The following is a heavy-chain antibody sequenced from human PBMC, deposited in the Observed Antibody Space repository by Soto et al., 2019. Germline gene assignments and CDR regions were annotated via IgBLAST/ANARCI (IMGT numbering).Heavy chain of an antibody. J-gene: IGHJ4*02. D-gene: IGHD3-10*01. V-gene: IGHV4-61*08. Sequence: SETLSLTCTVSGGSISSGGYYWSWIRQHPGKGLEWIGYIYYSGSTNYNPSLKSRVTISVDTSKNQFSLKLSSVTAADTAVYYCARATYYYGSGSYYNPQWLVIDYWGLGTLVTVS. CDR1: GGSISSGGYY. CDR3: ARATYYYGSGSYYNPQWLVIDY. CDR2: IYYSGST.